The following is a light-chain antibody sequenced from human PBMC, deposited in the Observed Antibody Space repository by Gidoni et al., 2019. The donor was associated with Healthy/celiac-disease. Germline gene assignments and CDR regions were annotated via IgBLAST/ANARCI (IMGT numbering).Light chain of an antibody. CDR2: AAS. J-gene: IGKJ3*01. Sequence: DIQLTQSPSFLSASVGDRVTITCQASQGISSYLAWYQQKPGKAPKLLIYAASTLQSGVPSRFSGSGSGTEFTLTISSLQPEDFATYYCQQLNSYLFHFSPGTKVDIK. CDR3: QQLNSYLFH. V-gene: IGKV1-9*01. CDR1: QGISSY.